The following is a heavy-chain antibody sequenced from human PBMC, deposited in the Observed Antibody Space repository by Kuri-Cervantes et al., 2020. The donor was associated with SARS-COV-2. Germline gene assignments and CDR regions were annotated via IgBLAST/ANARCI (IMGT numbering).Heavy chain of an antibody. CDR1: GLTFYNAW. Sequence: LSLTCAASGLTFYNAWMSWVRQAPGKGLEWVGRIKSKPDGGATEYAAPVKGRFTFPRDDSKNTLYLQMNSLKTEDTSVYYCTSGRIADRLGAFDIWGQGTMVTVSS. CDR3: TSGRIADRLGAFDI. CDR2: IKSKPDGGAT. V-gene: IGHV3-15*01. J-gene: IGHJ3*02. D-gene: IGHD2-21*01.